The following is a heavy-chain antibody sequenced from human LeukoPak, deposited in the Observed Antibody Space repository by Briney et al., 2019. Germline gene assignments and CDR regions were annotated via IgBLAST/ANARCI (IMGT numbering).Heavy chain of an antibody. CDR1: GGSISTYY. CDR2: IDYSAST. Sequence: SETLSLTCTVSGGSISTYYWSWIRQRPGKGLEWIAYIDYSASTNYNPSLKSRVTISVDTSKNQFSLKLSSVTAADTAVYYCARERRRELLPAFDIWGQGTMVTVSS. V-gene: IGHV4-59*01. J-gene: IGHJ3*02. CDR3: ARERRRELLPAFDI. D-gene: IGHD1-26*01.